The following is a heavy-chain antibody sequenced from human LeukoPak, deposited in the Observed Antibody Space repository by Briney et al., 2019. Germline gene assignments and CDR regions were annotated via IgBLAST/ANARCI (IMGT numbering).Heavy chain of an antibody. D-gene: IGHD3-3*02. J-gene: IGHJ3*02. Sequence: PSETLSLTCTVSGGSISSYYWSWIRQPPGKGLEWIGYIYHSRSTYYNPSLKSRVTISVDRSKNQFSLKLSSVTAADTAVYYCARAELAESAEDAFDIWGQGTMVTVSS. CDR2: IYHSRST. CDR1: GGSISSYY. CDR3: ARAELAESAEDAFDI. V-gene: IGHV4-59*12.